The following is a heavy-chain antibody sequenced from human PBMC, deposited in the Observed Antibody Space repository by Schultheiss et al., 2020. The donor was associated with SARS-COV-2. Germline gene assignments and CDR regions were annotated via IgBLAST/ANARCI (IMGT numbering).Heavy chain of an antibody. V-gene: IGHV4-59*01. CDR2: IYYSGST. CDR3: ARVRFGGYAFDI. D-gene: IGHD3-10*01. J-gene: IGHJ3*02. CDR1: GGSISSYY. Sequence: SETLSLTCTVSGGSISSYYWSWIRQPPGKGLEWIGYIYYSGSTNYNPSLKSRVTISVDTSKNQFSLKLSSVTAADTAVYYCARVRFGGYAFDIWGQGTMVTVSS.